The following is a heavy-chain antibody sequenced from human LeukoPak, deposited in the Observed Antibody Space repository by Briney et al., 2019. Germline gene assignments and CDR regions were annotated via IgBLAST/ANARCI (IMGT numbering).Heavy chain of an antibody. CDR1: GGSFSGYY. CDR2: MNPSGSP. CDR3: ARGRQDVTMIVVVMTAVSYYLDV. D-gene: IGHD3-22*01. Sequence: SETLSLTCAVYGGSFSGYYWTWIRQTPEKGLEWIGEMNPSGSPNYKPSLKSRVTISVDTSKNQFSLELSSVTAADTAVYYCARGRQDVTMIVVVMTAVSYYLDVWGKGTTVTVS. J-gene: IGHJ6*03. V-gene: IGHV4-34*01.